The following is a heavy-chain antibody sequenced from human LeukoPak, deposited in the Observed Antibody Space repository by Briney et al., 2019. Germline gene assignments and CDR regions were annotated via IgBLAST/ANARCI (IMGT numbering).Heavy chain of an antibody. CDR2: IYYSGST. V-gene: IGHV4-39*07. CDR1: GGSISSSSYY. Sequence: SETLSLTCTASGGSISSSSYYWGWIRQPPGKGLEWIGSIYYSGSTYYNPSLKSRVTISVDTSKNQFSLKLSSVTAADTAVYYCAGDHYDFWSGPSNYFDYWGQGTLVTVSS. J-gene: IGHJ4*02. D-gene: IGHD3-3*01. CDR3: AGDHYDFWSGPSNYFDY.